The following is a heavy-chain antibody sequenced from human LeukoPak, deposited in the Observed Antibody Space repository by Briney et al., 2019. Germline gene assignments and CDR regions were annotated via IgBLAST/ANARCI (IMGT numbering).Heavy chain of an antibody. CDR1: GGSFSGYY. CDR3: ARGVDYYGV. J-gene: IGHJ4*02. Sequence: SETLSLTCAVYGGSFSGYYWIWIRQPPGKGLEWIGEINHSGRTNYNPSLKSRVTISVDTSKKQFSLKLSSVTAADTAVYYCARGVDYYGVWGQGTLVTVSS. V-gene: IGHV4-34*01. CDR2: INHSGRT. D-gene: IGHD3-10*01.